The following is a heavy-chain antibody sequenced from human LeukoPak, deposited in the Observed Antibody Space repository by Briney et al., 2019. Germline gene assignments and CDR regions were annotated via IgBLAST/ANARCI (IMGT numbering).Heavy chain of an antibody. J-gene: IGHJ3*02. CDR1: GFTFSSYA. CDR3: AKVFGGTYSSFDI. Sequence: GGSLRLSCVASGFTFSSYAMTWVRQAPGKGLEWVSASSGSGPDAYYADSVKGRFTISRDNSKNTLYLQMTSLRAEDTAVYFCAKVFGGTYSSFDIWGQGTMVTVSS. CDR2: SSGSGPDA. V-gene: IGHV3-23*01. D-gene: IGHD1-26*01.